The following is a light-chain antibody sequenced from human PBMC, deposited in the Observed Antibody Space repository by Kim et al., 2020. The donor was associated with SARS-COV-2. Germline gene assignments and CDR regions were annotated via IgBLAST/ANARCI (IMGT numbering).Light chain of an antibody. CDR3: MQAVQTPWT. V-gene: IGKV2-28*01. Sequence: PASISCRYSQSLLHSNGYTYLDWYLQKPGQSPQLLIYLGSNRASGVPDRFSASESGTDFTLKISRVEAEDVGVYYCMQAVQTPWTFGQGTKVDIK. J-gene: IGKJ1*01. CDR1: QSLLHSNGYTY. CDR2: LGS.